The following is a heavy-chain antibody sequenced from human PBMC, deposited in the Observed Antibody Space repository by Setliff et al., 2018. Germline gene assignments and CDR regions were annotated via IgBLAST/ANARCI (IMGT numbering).Heavy chain of an antibody. CDR2: INPKNGGA. J-gene: IGHJ6*03. D-gene: IGHD1-26*01. CDR3: ARVKVIVGATPRTYYMDV. V-gene: IGHV1-46*01. CDR1: GYTFTSYY. Sequence: ASVKVSCKASGYTFTSYYIHWVRQAPGQGLEWMGVINPKNGGATYPQNLQGRVTMTRNTSISTAYMELSSLRSEDTAVYYCARVKVIVGATPRTYYMDVWGKGTTVTVSS.